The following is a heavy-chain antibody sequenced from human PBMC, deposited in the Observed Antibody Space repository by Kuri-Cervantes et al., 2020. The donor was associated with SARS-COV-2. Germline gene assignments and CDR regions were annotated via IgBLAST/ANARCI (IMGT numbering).Heavy chain of an antibody. D-gene: IGHD3-16*01. Sequence: ASVKVSCKASGYTFTSYDINWVRQATGQGLEWMGWINPNSGGTNYAQKFQGRVTMTRDTSISTAYMELSRLRSDDTAVYYCATWPPGDNWFDPWGQGTLVTVSS. CDR1: GYTFTSYD. V-gene: IGHV1-2*02. CDR3: ATWPPGDNWFDP. CDR2: INPNSGGT. J-gene: IGHJ5*02.